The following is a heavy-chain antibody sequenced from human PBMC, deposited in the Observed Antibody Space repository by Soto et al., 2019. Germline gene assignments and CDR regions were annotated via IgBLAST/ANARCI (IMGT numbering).Heavy chain of an antibody. V-gene: IGHV3-66*01. Sequence: GGSLRLSCAASGFTVSSKYMTWVRQAPGKGLEWVSLIQSGGTTYYADSVKGRFTISRDTSENTLHLQMDSLRVEDTTVYYCARDDVLCVGGRCYGVPLDGWGKGTTVTVSS. CDR3: ARDDVLCVGGRCYGVPLDG. D-gene: IGHD2-15*01. J-gene: IGHJ6*04. CDR1: GFTVSSKY. CDR2: IQSGGTT.